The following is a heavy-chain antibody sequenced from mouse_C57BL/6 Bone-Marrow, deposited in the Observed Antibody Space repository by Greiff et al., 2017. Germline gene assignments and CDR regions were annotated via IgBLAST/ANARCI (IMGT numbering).Heavy chain of an antibody. D-gene: IGHD4-1*02. CDR1: GYTFTSYW. CDR3: ARLGGQLPFAY. V-gene: IGHV1-50*01. Sequence: VQLQQPGAELVKPGASVKLSCKASGYTFTSYWMQWVKQRPGQGLEWIGEIDPSDSYTNYNQKFKGKATLTVDTSSSTAYMQLSSLTSEDSAVYYCARLGGQLPFAYWGQGTLVTVSA. CDR2: IDPSDSYT. J-gene: IGHJ3*01.